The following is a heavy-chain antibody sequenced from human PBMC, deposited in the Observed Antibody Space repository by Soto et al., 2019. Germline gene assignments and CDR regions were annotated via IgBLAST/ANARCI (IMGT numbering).Heavy chain of an antibody. V-gene: IGHV3-23*01. CDR2: ISGTGDSS. CDR3: AKDNGNYGSGSVSH. D-gene: IGHD3-10*01. Sequence: EVQLLESGGGLVQPGGSLRLSCAASEFTFGSYAMSWVRQAPGKGLEWVSLISGTGDSSEYANSVKGRFTISRDYSKTTVFLQMNSLRAEGTAVYFCAKDNGNYGSGSVSHWGQGTLVTVSS. J-gene: IGHJ4*02. CDR1: EFTFGSYA.